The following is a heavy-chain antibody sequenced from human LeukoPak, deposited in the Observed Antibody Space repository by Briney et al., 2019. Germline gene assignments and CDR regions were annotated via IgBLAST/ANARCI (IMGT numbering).Heavy chain of an antibody. Sequence: SEALSLTCAVYGGSFSGYYWSWIRQPPGKGVEWIGEINHSGSTNYNPSLKSRVTISVDTSKNQFSLKLSSVTAADTAVYYCATIPPDYNSEKGDNYFDYWGQGTLVTVSS. D-gene: IGHD4-11*01. CDR3: ATIPPDYNSEKGDNYFDY. V-gene: IGHV4-34*01. CDR2: INHSGST. CDR1: GGSFSGYY. J-gene: IGHJ4*02.